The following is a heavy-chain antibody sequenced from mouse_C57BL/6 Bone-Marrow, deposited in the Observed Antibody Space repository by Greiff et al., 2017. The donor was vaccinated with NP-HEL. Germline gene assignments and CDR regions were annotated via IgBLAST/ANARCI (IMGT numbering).Heavy chain of an antibody. CDR2: IDPEPGGT. CDR3: TRSGFYYGNAMDY. D-gene: IGHD2-1*01. Sequence: VQLQQSGAELVRPGASVTLSCKASGYTFTDYEMHWVKQTPVHGLEWIGAIDPEPGGTAYNQKFKGKAILTADKSSSTAYMELRSLTSEDSAVYYCTRSGFYYGNAMDYWGQGTSVTVSS. J-gene: IGHJ4*01. CDR1: GYTFTDYE. V-gene: IGHV1-15*01.